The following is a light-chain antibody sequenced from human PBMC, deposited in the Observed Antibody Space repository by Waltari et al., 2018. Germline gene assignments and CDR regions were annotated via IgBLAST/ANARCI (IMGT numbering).Light chain of an antibody. J-gene: IGLJ1*01. CDR1: SLRGYY. CDR2: AKN. Sequence: SSELTQDPAVSVALGQTVRITCQGDSLRGYYPGWFQPKPGQAPVLVIYAKNKRPSGVPDRFLGSTSGNTASLTITGAQADDEAVYFCASRDTNGKRYVFGTGTKVTVL. V-gene: IGLV3-19*01. CDR3: ASRDTNGKRYV.